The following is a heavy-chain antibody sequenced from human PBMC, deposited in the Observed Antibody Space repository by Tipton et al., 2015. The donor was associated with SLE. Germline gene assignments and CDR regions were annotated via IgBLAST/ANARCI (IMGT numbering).Heavy chain of an antibody. D-gene: IGHD3-3*01. V-gene: IGHV4-39*07. J-gene: IGHJ3*02. CDR1: GGSISSSSYY. CDR3: ARDPSAGGLDAFDI. CDR2: INHSGST. Sequence: TLSLTCTVSGGSISSSSYYWGWIRQPPGKGLEWIGEINHSGSTNYNPSLKSRVTISVDTSKNQFSLKLSSVTAADTAVYYCARDPSAGGLDAFDIWGQGTMVTVSS.